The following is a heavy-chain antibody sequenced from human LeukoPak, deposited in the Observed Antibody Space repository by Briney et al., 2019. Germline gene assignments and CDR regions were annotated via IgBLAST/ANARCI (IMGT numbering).Heavy chain of an antibody. D-gene: IGHD5-12*01. CDR3: AKSGGCGLIDY. Sequence: SETLSLTCNVSGVSISSSSYYWGWIRQPPGKGLEWIGSIYSSGSTYYNSSLKSRVTISIDTSKNQVSLKMSSVTAADTAVYYCAKSGGCGLIDYWGQGTLVTVSS. V-gene: IGHV4-39*01. CDR2: IYSSGST. J-gene: IGHJ4*01. CDR1: GVSISSSSYY.